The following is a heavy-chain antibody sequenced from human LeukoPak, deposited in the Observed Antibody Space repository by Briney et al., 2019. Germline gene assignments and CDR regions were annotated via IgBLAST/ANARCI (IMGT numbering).Heavy chain of an antibody. Sequence: SETLSLTCTVSGGSISNYDWSWIRQPPGKRLEWIGYIYYSGSPNYSPSLKSRVTMSLDTSRNQFSLKLSSVTAADTAVYYCTRTSASTAIDYWGPGTLVTVSS. CDR1: GGSISNYD. CDR3: TRTSASTAIDY. J-gene: IGHJ4*02. CDR2: IYYSGSP. D-gene: IGHD4-17*01. V-gene: IGHV4-59*01.